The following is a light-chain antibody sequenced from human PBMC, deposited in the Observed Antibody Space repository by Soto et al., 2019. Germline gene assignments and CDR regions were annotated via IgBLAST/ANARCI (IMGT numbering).Light chain of an antibody. CDR3: QHRRVWPVS. Sequence: EIVLTQSPVTLSLSPGERATLSCRASQSVNENLFWYQQKSGQPPKLLIYDAFTRATGLPARFSGSRSGTDSTLTTSCLEPEDFAVYYCQHRRVWPVSFGQGTRLEIK. J-gene: IGKJ5*01. CDR2: DAF. CDR1: QSVNEN. V-gene: IGKV3-11*01.